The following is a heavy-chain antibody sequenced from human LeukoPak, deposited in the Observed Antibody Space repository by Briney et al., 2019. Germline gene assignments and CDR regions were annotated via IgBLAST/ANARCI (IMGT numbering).Heavy chain of an antibody. D-gene: IGHD1-26*01. Sequence: GGSLRLSCAASGFAFSYNTMNWVRQAPGKGLEWVSFISRDGTDIYYADSVVGRFTISRDNAKNSLYLQMNSLRIEDTAIYYCARDEGDWGQGTLVTVSS. CDR2: ISRDGTDI. CDR1: GFAFSYNT. V-gene: IGHV3-21*01. CDR3: ARDEGD. J-gene: IGHJ4*02.